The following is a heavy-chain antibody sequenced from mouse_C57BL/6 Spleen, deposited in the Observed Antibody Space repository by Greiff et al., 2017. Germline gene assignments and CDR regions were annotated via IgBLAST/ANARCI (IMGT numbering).Heavy chain of an antibody. CDR3: ARWAGVVIPYAMDY. CDR2: IYPSDSET. J-gene: IGHJ4*01. V-gene: IGHV1-61*01. Sequence: QVQLQQPGAELVRPGSSVKLSCKASGYTFTSYWMDWVKQRPGQGLEWIGNIYPSDSETHYNQKFKDKATLTVDKSSSTAYMQLSSLTSEDSAVYYCARWAGVVIPYAMDYWGQGTSVTVSS. D-gene: IGHD2-2*01. CDR1: GYTFTSYW.